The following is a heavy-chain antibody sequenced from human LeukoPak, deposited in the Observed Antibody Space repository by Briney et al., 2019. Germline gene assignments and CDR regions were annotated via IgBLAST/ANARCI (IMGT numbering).Heavy chain of an antibody. CDR1: GGSISSYY. CDR3: ASTGIYSSSWYRRATTQPHAFDI. V-gene: IGHV4-4*07. Sequence: PSETLSLTCTVSGGSISSYYWSWIRQPAGKGLEWIGRIYTSGSTNYNPPLKSRVTMSVDTSKNQFSLKLSSVTAADTAVYYCASTGIYSSSWYRRATTQPHAFDIWGQGTMVTVSS. J-gene: IGHJ3*02. D-gene: IGHD6-13*01. CDR2: IYTSGST.